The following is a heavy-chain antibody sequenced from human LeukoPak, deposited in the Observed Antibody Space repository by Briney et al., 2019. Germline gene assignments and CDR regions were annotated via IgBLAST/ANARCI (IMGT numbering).Heavy chain of an antibody. Sequence: SETLSLTCTVSGDSISSSTNYWGCIRQPPGKGLEWIGSVYYSGTPYYNSSLKSRLTISVGTSKDQFFLDLSSVTAADTAAYYCATATRWGYFDYWGQGTLVTVSS. V-gene: IGHV4-39*01. D-gene: IGHD1-26*01. CDR3: ATATRWGYFDY. J-gene: IGHJ4*02. CDR1: GDSISSSTNY. CDR2: VYYSGTP.